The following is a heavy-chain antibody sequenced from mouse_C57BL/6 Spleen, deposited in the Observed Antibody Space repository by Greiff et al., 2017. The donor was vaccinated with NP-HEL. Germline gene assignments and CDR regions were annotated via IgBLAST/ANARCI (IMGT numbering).Heavy chain of an antibody. J-gene: IGHJ4*01. CDR1: GFSLTSYG. D-gene: IGHD2-5*01. CDR2: IWSGGST. CDR3: ARKISNHYAMDY. Sequence: VQLVESGPGLVQPSQSLSITCTVSGFSLTSYGVHWVRQSPGKGLEWLGVIWSGGSTAYNAAFISRLSISKDNSKSQVFFKMNSLQADDTAIYYCARKISNHYAMDYWGQGTSVTVSS. V-gene: IGHV2-2*01.